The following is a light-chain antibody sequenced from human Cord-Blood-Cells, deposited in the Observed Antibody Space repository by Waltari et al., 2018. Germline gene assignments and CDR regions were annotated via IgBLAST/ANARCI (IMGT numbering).Light chain of an antibody. V-gene: IGLV1-40*01. Sequence: QSVLTQPPSVSGAPGQRVTTSCTGSSSNLGAGYDVHWYQQLPGTAPKTLFYGKTNRPAGVPDRFSGSKSGPAASLAITGLQAEDEADYYCQSYDSSLSGWVFGGGTKLTVL. J-gene: IGLJ3*02. CDR1: SSNLGAGYD. CDR2: GKT. CDR3: QSYDSSLSGWV.